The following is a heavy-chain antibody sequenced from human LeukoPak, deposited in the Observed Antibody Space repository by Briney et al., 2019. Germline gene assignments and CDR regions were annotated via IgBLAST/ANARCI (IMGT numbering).Heavy chain of an antibody. CDR2: IKQDGSEK. Sequence: GGSLRLSCAASGFTFSSYWMSWVRQAPGKGLEWVANIKQDGSEKYYVDSVKGRFTISRDNSKNTLYLQMNSLRAEDTAVYYCARESYYYDSSGYYRYFDYWGQGTLVTVSS. CDR3: ARESYYYDSSGYYRYFDY. J-gene: IGHJ4*02. CDR1: GFTFSSYW. D-gene: IGHD3-22*01. V-gene: IGHV3-7*03.